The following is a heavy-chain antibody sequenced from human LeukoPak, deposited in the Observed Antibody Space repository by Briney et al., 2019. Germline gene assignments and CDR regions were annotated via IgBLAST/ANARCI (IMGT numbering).Heavy chain of an antibody. D-gene: IGHD3-3*01. CDR2: ISWNSGSI. Sequence: GGSLRLSCAASGFTFDDYPMHWVRQAPGKGLEWVSGISWNSGSIGYADSVKGRFTISRDNAKNSLYLQMNSLRAEDTAVYYCARATERGDFWSGYVYYYYMDVWGKGTTVTVSS. CDR1: GFTFDDYP. V-gene: IGHV3-9*01. CDR3: ARATERGDFWSGYVYYYYMDV. J-gene: IGHJ6*03.